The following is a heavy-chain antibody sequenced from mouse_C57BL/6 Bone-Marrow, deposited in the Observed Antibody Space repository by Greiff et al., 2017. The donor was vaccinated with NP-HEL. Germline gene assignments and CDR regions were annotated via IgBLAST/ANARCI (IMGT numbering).Heavy chain of an antibody. D-gene: IGHD1-1*01. V-gene: IGHV5-17*01. Sequence: EVNLVESGGGLVKPGGSLKLSCAASGFTFSDYGMHWVRQAPEKGLEWVAYISSGSSTIYYADTVKGRFTISRDNAKNTLFLQMTSLRSEDTAMYDCARRGTTVVADWYFDVWGTGTTVTVSS. J-gene: IGHJ1*03. CDR1: GFTFSDYG. CDR3: ARRGTTVVADWYFDV. CDR2: ISSGSSTI.